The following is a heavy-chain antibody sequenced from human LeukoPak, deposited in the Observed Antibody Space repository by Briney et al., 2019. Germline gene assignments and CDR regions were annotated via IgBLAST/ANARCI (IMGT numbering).Heavy chain of an antibody. CDR2: MYYSGST. V-gene: IGHV4-39*01. Sequence: PSETLSLTCTVSGGSISSSSYFCGWIRQPPGKGLEWIGSMYYSGSTYYNPSLKSRVTISVDTSKNQFSLNLSSVTAADTAVYYCARGRGYFNPRHGRGAYFDYWGQGTLVTVSS. CDR3: ARGRGYFNPRHGRGAYFDY. CDR1: GGSISSSSYF. J-gene: IGHJ4*02. D-gene: IGHD3-9*01.